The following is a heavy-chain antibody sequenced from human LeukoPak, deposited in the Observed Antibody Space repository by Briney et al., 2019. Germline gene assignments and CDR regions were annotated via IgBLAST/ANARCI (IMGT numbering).Heavy chain of an antibody. D-gene: IGHD5-18*01. CDR3: ARARGDNVETATKGSY. CDR1: GFTFSSYS. V-gene: IGHV3-21*01. Sequence: GGSLRLSCAASGFTFSSYSMNWVRQAPGKGLEWVSSISSSSSSIYYADSVKGRFTISRDNAKNSLYLQMNSLRAEDTAVYYCARARGDNVETATKGSYWGQGTLVTVSS. CDR2: ISSSSSSI. J-gene: IGHJ4*02.